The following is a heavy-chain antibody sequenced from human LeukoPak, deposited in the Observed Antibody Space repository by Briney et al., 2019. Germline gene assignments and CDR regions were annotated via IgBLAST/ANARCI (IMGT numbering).Heavy chain of an antibody. CDR1: GVNFNNFA. V-gene: IGHV3-23*01. CDR2: MTGPADTT. Sequence: GGSLRLSCAASGVNFNNFAMSWVRQAPGEGLEWLSAMTGPADTTYYAESVKGRFTISRDYSKSMVFLQMNSLRVEDTAIYYCAKGAEIDHWGQGTLVTVSS. CDR3: AKGAEIDH. J-gene: IGHJ4*02.